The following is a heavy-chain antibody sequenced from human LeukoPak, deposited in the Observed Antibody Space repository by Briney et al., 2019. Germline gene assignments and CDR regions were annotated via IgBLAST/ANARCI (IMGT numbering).Heavy chain of an antibody. J-gene: IGHJ3*02. D-gene: IGHD3-22*01. Sequence: AGGSLTLSCAASGFTFSTYWMTWVRQAPGKGLEWVANINQDGSGEHVDSVKGRFTISRDNVKNSLYLQMNSLRAEDTAVYYCARDPYDSSAYGAFDIWGQGTMVTVSS. CDR2: INQDGSGE. V-gene: IGHV3-7*01. CDR3: ARDPYDSSAYGAFDI. CDR1: GFTFSTYW.